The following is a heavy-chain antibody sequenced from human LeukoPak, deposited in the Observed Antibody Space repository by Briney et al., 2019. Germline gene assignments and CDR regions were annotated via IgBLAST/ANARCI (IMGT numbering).Heavy chain of an antibody. D-gene: IGHD2-2*01. V-gene: IGHV1-3*01. Sequence: ASVKVSCKASGYTFTSYAMHWVRQAPGQRLEWMGWINAGNGNTKHSQKFQGRVTITRDTSASTAYMELSSLRSEDTAVYYCARDSTAAEFDYWGQGTLVTVSS. CDR1: GYTFTSYA. J-gene: IGHJ4*02. CDR3: ARDSTAAEFDY. CDR2: INAGNGNT.